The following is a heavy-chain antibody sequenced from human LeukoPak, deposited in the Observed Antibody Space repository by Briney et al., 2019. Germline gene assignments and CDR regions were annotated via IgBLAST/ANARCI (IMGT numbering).Heavy chain of an antibody. CDR2: IYYSGST. V-gene: IGHV4-31*03. CDR1: GGSISSGGYY. CDR3: ARVLLAYYDSSGYYYNAYYFDY. D-gene: IGHD3-22*01. J-gene: IGHJ4*02. Sequence: SETLSLTCTVSGGSISSGGYYWSWLRQHPGKGLEWIGYIYYSGSTYYNPSLKSRFTISVDTSKNQFSLKLSSVTAADTAVYYCARVLLAYYDSSGYYYNAYYFDYWGQGTLVTVSS.